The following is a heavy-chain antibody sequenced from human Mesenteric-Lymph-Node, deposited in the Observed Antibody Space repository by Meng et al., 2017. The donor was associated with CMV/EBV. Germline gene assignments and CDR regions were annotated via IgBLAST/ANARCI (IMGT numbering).Heavy chain of an antibody. D-gene: IGHD5-12*01. CDR2: ISAHNGNT. Sequence: ASVKVSCKASGYIFTNYEINWVRQATGQGLEWMGWISAHNGNTNYAQKVQDRVTMTTDTSTSTAYMEMRSLRSDDTAFYYCARDRGYSGYDSGSFDYWGQGTLVTVSS. V-gene: IGHV1-18*01. CDR1: GYIFTNYE. J-gene: IGHJ4*02. CDR3: ARDRGYSGYDSGSFDY.